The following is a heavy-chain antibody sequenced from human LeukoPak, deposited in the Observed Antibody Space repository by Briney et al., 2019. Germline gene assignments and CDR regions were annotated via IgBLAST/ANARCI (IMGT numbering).Heavy chain of an antibody. D-gene: IGHD3-16*01. J-gene: IGHJ5*02. Sequence: SQTLSLTCSVSGGSLSSSSYYWGWIRQPPGRGLEWIGNIYETGSTNYNPSLKSRVTISVDTSKNQFSLKLNSVTAADTAVYYCARESGSYLWRSWLNPWGQGTLVTVSS. V-gene: IGHV4-39*07. CDR1: GGSLSSSSYY. CDR2: IYETGST. CDR3: ARESGSYLWRSWLNP.